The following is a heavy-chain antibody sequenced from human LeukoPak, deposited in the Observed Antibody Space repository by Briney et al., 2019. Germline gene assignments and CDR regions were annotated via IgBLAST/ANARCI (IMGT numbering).Heavy chain of an antibody. CDR2: IYHSGST. Sequence: PSETLSLTCAVDGGSFSGYYWSWIRQPPGKGLEWIGYIYHSGSTYYNPSLKSRVSISVDKSTNQFSLRLTSVTAADTAVYYCARGRYCSADICSGGDAFDIWGQGTMVSVSS. J-gene: IGHJ3*02. CDR1: GGSFSGYY. D-gene: IGHD2-15*01. V-gene: IGHV4-34*09. CDR3: ARGRYCSADICSGGDAFDI.